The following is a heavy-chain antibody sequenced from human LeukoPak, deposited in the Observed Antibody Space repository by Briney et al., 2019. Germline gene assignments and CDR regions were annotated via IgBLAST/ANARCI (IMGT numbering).Heavy chain of an antibody. CDR2: ISGSGGST. V-gene: IGHV3-23*01. CDR1: GFTFSKYW. Sequence: GGSLRLSCAASGFTFSKYWMHWVRQAPGKGLVWVSAISGSGGSTYYADSVKGRFTISRDNSKNTLYLQMNSLRAEDTAVYYCAKDLRASKSSGWYAILDDAFDIWGQGTMVTVSS. J-gene: IGHJ3*02. CDR3: AKDLRASKSSGWYAILDDAFDI. D-gene: IGHD6-19*01.